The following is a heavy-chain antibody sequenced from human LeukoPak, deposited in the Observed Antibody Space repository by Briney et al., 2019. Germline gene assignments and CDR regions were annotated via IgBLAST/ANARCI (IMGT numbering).Heavy chain of an antibody. CDR1: GGSISSDY. D-gene: IGHD3-9*01. CDR2: IYNSGSN. V-gene: IGHV4-59*08. Sequence: SETLSLTCTVSGGSISSDYWQWIRQPPGKGLEWIGYIYNSGSNNYNPSLKSRVTISVDTSKNQFSLKLSSVTAADTAVYYCARRSNDILTGYYNAGDDAFDIWGQGTMVTVSS. CDR3: ARRSNDILTGYYNAGDDAFDI. J-gene: IGHJ3*02.